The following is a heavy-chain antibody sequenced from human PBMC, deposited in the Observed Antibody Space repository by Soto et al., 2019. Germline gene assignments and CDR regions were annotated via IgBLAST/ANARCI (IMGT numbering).Heavy chain of an antibody. CDR2: ISSSSTI. J-gene: IGHJ5*02. V-gene: IGHV3-48*01. D-gene: IGHD6-13*01. CDR1: GFTFSSYS. CDR3: ARLGSWYSGWFDP. Sequence: GGSLRLSCAASGFTFSSYSMNWVRQAPGKGLEWVSYISSSSTIYYADSVKGRFTISRDNAKNSLYLQMNSLRAEDTAVYYCARLGSWYSGWFDPWGQGTLVTVSS.